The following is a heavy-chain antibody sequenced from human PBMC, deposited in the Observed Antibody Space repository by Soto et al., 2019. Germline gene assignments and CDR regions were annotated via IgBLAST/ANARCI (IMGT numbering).Heavy chain of an antibody. V-gene: IGHV4-59*01. CDR1: GGSISNYF. CDR3: ARAYGYYFDY. D-gene: IGHD4-17*01. Sequence: ETLSLTCTVSGGSISNYFWHWIRQPPGKGLEWIGYIYYSGSTNYNPSLKSRVTISVDTSKNQFSLKLSSVTAADTAVYYCARAYGYYFDYWGQGTLVTVS. CDR2: IYYSGST. J-gene: IGHJ4*02.